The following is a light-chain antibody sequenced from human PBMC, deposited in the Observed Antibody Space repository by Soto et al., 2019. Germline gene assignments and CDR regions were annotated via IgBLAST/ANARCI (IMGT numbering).Light chain of an antibody. Sequence: IQMTQSPSSLSASVGDRVTITCRASQSISSYLNWYQQKPGKAPKLLIYAASSLQSGVPSRFSGSGSGTDFTLTISSLQPEDFATYYCLQDYTYPYTFGQGPRWISN. J-gene: IGKJ2*01. CDR1: QSISSY. V-gene: IGKV1-6*01. CDR2: AAS. CDR3: LQDYTYPYT.